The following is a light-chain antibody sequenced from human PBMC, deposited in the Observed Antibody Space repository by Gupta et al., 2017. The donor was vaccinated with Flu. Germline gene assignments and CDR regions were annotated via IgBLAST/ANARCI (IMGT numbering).Light chain of an antibody. CDR1: TSNIGSCV. V-gene: IGLV1-47*02. Sequence: VISSCSGSTSNIGSCVVKWYQQVPGTAPKLLIFNDNLRPSGVPERFSGSRSGTSASLAIRGLRSEDEADYYCATWDTSLSSVVFGGGTKVTVL. CDR3: ATWDTSLSSVV. CDR2: NDN. J-gene: IGLJ2*01.